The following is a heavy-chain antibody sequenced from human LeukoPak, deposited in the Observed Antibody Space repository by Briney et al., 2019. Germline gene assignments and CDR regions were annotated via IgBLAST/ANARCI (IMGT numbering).Heavy chain of an antibody. Sequence: SETLSLTCTVSGGSISSYYWSWIRQPPGKGLEWIGYIYYSGSTNYNPSLKSRVTISVDTSKNQFSLKLSSVTAADTAVYYCARDGSRTTIVNYYYYYMDVWGKGTTVTVSS. V-gene: IGHV4-59*01. J-gene: IGHJ6*03. CDR1: GGSISSYY. D-gene: IGHD5-12*01. CDR3: ARDGSRTTIVNYYYYYMDV. CDR2: IYYSGST.